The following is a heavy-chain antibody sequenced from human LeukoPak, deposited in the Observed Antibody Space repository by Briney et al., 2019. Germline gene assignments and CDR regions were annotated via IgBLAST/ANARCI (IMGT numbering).Heavy chain of an antibody. D-gene: IGHD1-26*01. J-gene: IGHJ4*02. V-gene: IGHV3-74*01. Sequence: GGSLRLSCAASGFTFSSYWMHWVRQAPGKGLVWVSRIKSDDSSTGYADSVKGRFTISRDNAKSTLYLQMNSLRAEDTAVYYCARGDGGSYQGRFDYWGQGTLVTVSS. CDR2: IKSDDSST. CDR1: GFTFSSYW. CDR3: ARGDGGSYQGRFDY.